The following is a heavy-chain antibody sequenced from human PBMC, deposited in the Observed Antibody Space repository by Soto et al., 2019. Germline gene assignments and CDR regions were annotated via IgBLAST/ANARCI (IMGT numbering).Heavy chain of an antibody. J-gene: IGHJ5*02. Sequence: SETLSLTCTVSGGSISSSSYYWGWIRQPPGKGLEWIGSIYYSGSTYYNPSLKSRVTISVDTSKNQFSLKLSSVTAADTAVYYCARVGPWVPYYYDSSPYTFENWFDPWGQGTLVTVSS. CDR1: GGSISSSSYY. V-gene: IGHV4-39*01. CDR3: ARVGPWVPYYYDSSPYTFENWFDP. CDR2: IYYSGST. D-gene: IGHD3-22*01.